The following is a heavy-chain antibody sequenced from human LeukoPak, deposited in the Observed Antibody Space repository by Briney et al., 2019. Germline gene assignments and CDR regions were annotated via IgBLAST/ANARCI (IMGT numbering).Heavy chain of an antibody. CDR3: ARDPSGYGDYDP. CDR1: GYTFTGYY. D-gene: IGHD4-17*01. Sequence: ASVKVSCKASGYTFTGYYMHWVRQAPGQGLEWMGWINPNSGGTNYAQKFQGRVTMTRDTSISTAYMELSRLRSGDTAVYYCARDPSGYGDYDPWGQGTLVTVSS. V-gene: IGHV1-2*02. J-gene: IGHJ5*02. CDR2: INPNSGGT.